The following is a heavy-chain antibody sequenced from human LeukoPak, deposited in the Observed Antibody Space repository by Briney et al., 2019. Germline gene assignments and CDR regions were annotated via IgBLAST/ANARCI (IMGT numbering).Heavy chain of an antibody. Sequence: PSETLSLTCTVSGGSISITTYYWGWIRQPPGKGLEWIGTIYFSGSTYYNPSLNRRVTISVDTSKNQFSLTMSSVTAADTAVYYCANLGYYNYGMDVWGQGTTVTVSS. V-gene: IGHV4-39*01. CDR2: IYFSGST. CDR3: ANLGYYNYGMDV. J-gene: IGHJ6*02. CDR1: GGSISITTYY.